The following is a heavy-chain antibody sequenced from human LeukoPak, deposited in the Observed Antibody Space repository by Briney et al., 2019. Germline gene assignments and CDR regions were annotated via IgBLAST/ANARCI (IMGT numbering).Heavy chain of an antibody. D-gene: IGHD1-26*01. Sequence: PSETLSLTCTVSGGSISSYSWSWIRQPPGKGLEWIGYIYYSGSTNYNPSLKSRVTISIDTSNNQFSLELTSVTAADTAVYYCARDGKISPYSGMDVWGQGITVTVSS. J-gene: IGHJ6*02. V-gene: IGHV4-59*01. CDR2: IYYSGST. CDR1: GGSISSYS. CDR3: ARDGKISPYSGMDV.